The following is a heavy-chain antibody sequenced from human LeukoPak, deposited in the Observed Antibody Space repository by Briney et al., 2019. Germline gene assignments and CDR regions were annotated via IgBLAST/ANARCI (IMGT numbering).Heavy chain of an antibody. CDR2: ISSSSSYI. V-gene: IGHV3-21*01. D-gene: IGHD3-22*01. CDR1: GFTFSSYS. CDR3: AARRGGYYDSSGYYYPFDY. J-gene: IGHJ4*02. Sequence: PGGSLRLSCAGSGFTFSSYSMNWVRQAPGKGLEWVSSISSSSSYIYYADSVKGRFTISRDNAKNSLYLQMNSLRAEDTAVYYCAARRGGYYDSSGYYYPFDYWGQGTLVTVSS.